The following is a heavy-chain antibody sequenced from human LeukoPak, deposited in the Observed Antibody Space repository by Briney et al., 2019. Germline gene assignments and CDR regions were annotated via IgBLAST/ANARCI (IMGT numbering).Heavy chain of an antibody. Sequence: GGSLRLSCAASGFIFSSFWMTWVRQAPGKGLEWVADIKQDGSEKYYVDSVKGRFTISRDNAKNSLYLQMNSLRAEDTAVYYCARDLPDYWGQGTLVTVSS. CDR1: GFIFSSFW. CDR2: IKQDGSEK. J-gene: IGHJ4*02. V-gene: IGHV3-7*01. CDR3: ARDLPDY.